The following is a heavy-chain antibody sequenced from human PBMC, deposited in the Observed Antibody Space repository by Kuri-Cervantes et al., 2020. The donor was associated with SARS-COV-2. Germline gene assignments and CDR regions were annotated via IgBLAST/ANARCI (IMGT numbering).Heavy chain of an antibody. J-gene: IGHJ3*02. CDR3: AKPFHDYSDYGGAFDI. CDR1: GFTFSDYY. CDR2: ISSSGSTI. Sequence: GGSLRLSCAASGFTFSDYYMSWIRQAPGKGLEWVSYISSSGSTIYYADSVKGRFTVSRDDSKSTLYLQMNGLRTEDTALYFCAKPFHDYSDYGGAFDIWGQGTVVTVS. V-gene: IGHV3-11*04. D-gene: IGHD4-11*01.